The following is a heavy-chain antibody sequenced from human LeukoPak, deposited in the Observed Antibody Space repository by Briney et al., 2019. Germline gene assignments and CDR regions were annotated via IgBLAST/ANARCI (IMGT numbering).Heavy chain of an antibody. D-gene: IGHD5-12*01. CDR3: AKESGVATTIEPSFDY. CDR2: ISGSGGST. Sequence: PGGSLRLSCAASGFTFSSYAMSWVRQAPGKGLEWVSAISGSGGSTYYADSVKGRFTISRDNSKNTLYLQMNSLRAEDTAVYYCAKESGVATTIEPSFDYWGQGTLVTVSS. J-gene: IGHJ4*02. CDR1: GFTFSSYA. V-gene: IGHV3-23*01.